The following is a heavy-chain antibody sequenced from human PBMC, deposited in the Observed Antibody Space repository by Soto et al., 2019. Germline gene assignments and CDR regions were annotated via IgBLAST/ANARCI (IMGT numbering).Heavy chain of an antibody. D-gene: IGHD3-9*01. CDR1: GGSFSGYY. CDR2: INHSGST. V-gene: IGHV4-34*01. J-gene: IGHJ3*02. CDR3: ARDQARDDILTGSPDAFDI. Sequence: QVQLQQWGAGLLKPSETLSLTCAVYGGSFSGYYWSWIRQPPGKGLEWIGEINHSGSTNYNPSLKSRVTISVDTSKNQFSLKLSSVTAADTAVYYCARDQARDDILTGSPDAFDIWGQGTMVTVSS.